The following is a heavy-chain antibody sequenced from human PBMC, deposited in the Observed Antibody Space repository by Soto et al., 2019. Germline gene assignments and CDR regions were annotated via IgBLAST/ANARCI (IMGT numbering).Heavy chain of an antibody. CDR1: GYSFTSYW. CDR3: ARHATKPNCRGGSLYYLYCSYYGMDV. Sequence: GESLKLSCKGSGYSFTSYWLGWVRQLPGKGLEWMGFIYPGYSDTRYNPSFQGQINLSADKALNTAYLQWSSLKASDTAMYYCARHATKPNCRGGSLYYLYCSYYGMDVWGQGTTVTVSS. D-gene: IGHD2-15*01. V-gene: IGHV5-51*01. CDR2: IYPGYSDT. J-gene: IGHJ6*02.